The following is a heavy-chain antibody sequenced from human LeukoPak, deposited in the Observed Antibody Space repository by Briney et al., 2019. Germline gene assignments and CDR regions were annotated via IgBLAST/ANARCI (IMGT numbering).Heavy chain of an antibody. Sequence: GGSLRLSCAASGFTFSGSAMHWVRQASGKGLEWVGRIRSKANSYATAYAASVKGRFTISRDDSKNTAYLQINRLRTEDTAVYYCTTRDLYYYDSSGYYYYFDYWGQGTLVTVSS. J-gene: IGHJ4*02. CDR1: GFTFSGSA. CDR2: IRSKANSYAT. CDR3: TTRDLYYYDSSGYYYYFDY. D-gene: IGHD3-22*01. V-gene: IGHV3-73*01.